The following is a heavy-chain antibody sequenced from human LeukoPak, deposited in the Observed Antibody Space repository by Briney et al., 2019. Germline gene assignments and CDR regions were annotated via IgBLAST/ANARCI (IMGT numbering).Heavy chain of an antibody. D-gene: IGHD2-2*01. CDR2: IYYSGST. CDR1: GGSISSGGYY. J-gene: IGHJ5*02. Sequence: SQTLSPTCTVSGGSISSGGYYWSWIRQHPGKGLEWIGYIYYSGSTYYNPSLKSRVTISVDTSKNQFSLKLSPVTAADTAVYYCARGVVVVPAAISVWFDPWGQGTLVTVSS. V-gene: IGHV4-31*03. CDR3: ARGVVVVPAAISVWFDP.